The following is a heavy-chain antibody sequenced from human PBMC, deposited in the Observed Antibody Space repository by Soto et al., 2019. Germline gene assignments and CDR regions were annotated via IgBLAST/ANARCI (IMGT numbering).Heavy chain of an antibody. V-gene: IGHV5-51*01. CDR2: IYPGDSDT. CDR3: ARHHRNDPGPFDI. CDR1: GYSLTNYW. Sequence: GESLKISCKGSGYSLTNYWIGWARQMPGKGLEWMGIIYPGDSDTRYSPSFEGQIFVSVDKSITTAYLQWSSLKASDTAMYFCARHHRNDPGPFDIWGQGTMVTVSS. D-gene: IGHD1-1*01. J-gene: IGHJ3*02.